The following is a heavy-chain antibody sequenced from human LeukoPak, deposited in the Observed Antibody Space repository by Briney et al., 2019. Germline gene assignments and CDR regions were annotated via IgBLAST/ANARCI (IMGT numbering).Heavy chain of an antibody. CDR2: ISYDGSNK. D-gene: IGHD2-2*01. V-gene: IGHV3-30*18. J-gene: IGHJ4*02. Sequence: GGSLRLSCAASGFTFSSYSMNWVRQAPGKGLEWVAVISYDGSNKYYADSVKGRFTISRDNSKNTLYLQMNSLRAEDTAVYYCAKGGWFCSSTSCYLDYWGQGTLVTVSS. CDR3: AKGGWFCSSTSCYLDY. CDR1: GFTFSSYS.